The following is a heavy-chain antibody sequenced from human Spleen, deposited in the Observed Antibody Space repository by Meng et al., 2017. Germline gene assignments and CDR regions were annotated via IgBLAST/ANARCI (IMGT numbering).Heavy chain of an antibody. J-gene: IGHJ4*02. V-gene: IGHV7-4-1*02. D-gene: IGHD3-22*01. CDR3: ARVGPLDYYDSSGGDY. CDR2: INTNTGNP. Sequence: VGLVQAGSELKKPGASVKVSCKASGYTCTSYAMNWVRQAPGQGLEWMGWINTNTGNPTYAQGFTGRFVFSLDTSVSTAYLQISSLKAEDTAVYYCARVGPLDYYDSSGGDYWGQGTLVTVSS. CDR1: GYTCTSYA.